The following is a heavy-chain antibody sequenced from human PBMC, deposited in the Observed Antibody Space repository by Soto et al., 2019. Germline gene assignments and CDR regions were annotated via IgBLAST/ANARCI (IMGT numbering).Heavy chain of an antibody. V-gene: IGHV1-46*01. CDR3: AGDHQYSSGCFFDY. CDR1: GYTFTSYY. CDR2: INPSGGRT. D-gene: IGHD6-19*01. J-gene: IGHJ4*02. Sequence: QVQLVQSGAEVRKPGASVKVSCKASGYTFTSYYMHWVRQAPGQGLEWMGLINPSGGRTSYAQKFQSRVTITRDTSTSTDYMELSSLRSEDTAVYYCAGDHQYSSGCFFDYWGQGTLVTVSS.